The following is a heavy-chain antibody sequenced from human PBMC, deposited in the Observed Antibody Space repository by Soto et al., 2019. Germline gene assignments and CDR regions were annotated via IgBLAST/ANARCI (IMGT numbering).Heavy chain of an antibody. CDR2: INAGNGNT. CDR3: ASPSSGSGSYY. J-gene: IGHJ4*02. D-gene: IGHD3-10*01. V-gene: IGHV1-3*01. Sequence: QVQLVQSGAEVKKPGASVKVSCKASGYTFSSYALHWVRQAPGQRLEWMGWINAGNGNTKYSQKFQGRVTFTRDTSASTAYMELSSLRSEDTAVYYCASPSSGSGSYYWGQGTLVTVYS. CDR1: GYTFSSYA.